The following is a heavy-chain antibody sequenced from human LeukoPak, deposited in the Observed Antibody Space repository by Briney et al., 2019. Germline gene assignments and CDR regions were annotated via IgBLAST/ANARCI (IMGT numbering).Heavy chain of an antibody. D-gene: IGHD6-25*01. CDR1: GFTFSSYA. J-gene: IGHJ4*02. V-gene: IGHV3-30-3*01. CDR3: ARETGSAVGSADFDY. CDR2: IAYDGSNK. Sequence: GGSLRLSCAASGFTFSSYAVHWVRQAPGKGLEWVAVIAYDGSNKYHADSVKGRFTISRDNSKNTLYLQMNSLRAEDTAVYYCARETGSAVGSADFDYWGQGTLVTVSS.